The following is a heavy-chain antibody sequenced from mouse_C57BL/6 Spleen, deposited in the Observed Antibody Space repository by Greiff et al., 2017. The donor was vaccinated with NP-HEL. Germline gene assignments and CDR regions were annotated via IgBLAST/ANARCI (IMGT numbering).Heavy chain of an antibody. CDR3: ARRGYAGYFDV. CDR2: IHPNSGST. V-gene: IGHV1-64*01. CDR1: GYTFTSYW. Sequence: QVQLKQSGAELVKPGASVKLSCKASGYTFTSYWMHWVKQRPGQGLEWIGMIHPNSGSTNYNEKFKSKATLTVDKSSSTAYMQLSSLTSEDSAVYYCARRGYAGYFDVWGTGTTVTVSS. J-gene: IGHJ1*03. D-gene: IGHD2-2*01.